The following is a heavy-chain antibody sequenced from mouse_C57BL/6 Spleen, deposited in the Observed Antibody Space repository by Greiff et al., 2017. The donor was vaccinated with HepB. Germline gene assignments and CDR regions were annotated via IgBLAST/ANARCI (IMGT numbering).Heavy chain of an antibody. Sequence: QVTLKESGAELARPGASVKLSCKASGYTFTSYGISWVKQRTGQGLEWIGEIYPRSGNTYYNEKFKGKATLTADKSSSTAYMELRSLTSEDSAVYFCARRSDFITTVVALYYYAMDYWGQGTSVTVSS. J-gene: IGHJ4*01. CDR2: IYPRSGNT. CDR3: ARRSDFITTVVALYYYAMDY. CDR1: GYTFTSYG. D-gene: IGHD1-1*01. V-gene: IGHV1-81*01.